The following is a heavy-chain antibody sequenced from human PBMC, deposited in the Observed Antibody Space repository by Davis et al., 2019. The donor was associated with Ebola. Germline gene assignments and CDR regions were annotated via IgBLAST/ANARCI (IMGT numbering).Heavy chain of an antibody. CDR1: GGSFTGYY. CDR2: ISHSGGT. V-gene: IGHV4-34*01. CDR3: PEGVMWLRFPYNYYGMTF. Sequence: MPSETLSLTCAVYGGSFTGYYWSWIRQPPGKGLEWIGEISHSGGTNYNPSLKSRVTISVDTSKNQFSLKLSSVTAAATAGYYCPEGVMWLRFPYNYYGMTFWGKGPTVTVSS. D-gene: IGHD5-12*01. J-gene: IGHJ6*04.